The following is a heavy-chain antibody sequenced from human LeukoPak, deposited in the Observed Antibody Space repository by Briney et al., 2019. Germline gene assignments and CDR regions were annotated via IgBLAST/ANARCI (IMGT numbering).Heavy chain of an antibody. CDR2: MNPNSGNT. CDR3: ARRFGELLSHAFDI. CDR1: GYTFTGYY. Sequence: ASVKVSCKASGYTFTGYYMHWVRQAPGQGLEWMGWMNPNSGNTGYAQKFQGRVTITRNTSISTAYMELSSLRSEDTAVYCCARRFGELLSHAFDIWGQGTMVTVSS. D-gene: IGHD3-10*01. V-gene: IGHV1-8*03. J-gene: IGHJ3*02.